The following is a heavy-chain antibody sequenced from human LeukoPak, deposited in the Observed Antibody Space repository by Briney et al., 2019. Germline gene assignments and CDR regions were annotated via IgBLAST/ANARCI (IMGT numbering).Heavy chain of an antibody. D-gene: IGHD3-22*01. CDR3: ASHQSGYYYAAPYYFDY. V-gene: IGHV3-53*01. Sequence: GGSLRLSCAASGFTVSSNYMSWVRQAPGKGLEWVSVFYSGGSTYYADSVKGRFTISRDNSKNTLYLQMNSLRAEDTAVYYCASHQSGYYYAAPYYFDYWGQGTLVTVSS. J-gene: IGHJ4*02. CDR1: GFTVSSNY. CDR2: FYSGGST.